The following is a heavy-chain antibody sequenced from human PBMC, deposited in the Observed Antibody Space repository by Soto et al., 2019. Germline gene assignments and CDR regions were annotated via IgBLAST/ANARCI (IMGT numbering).Heavy chain of an antibody. D-gene: IGHD3-9*01. CDR3: AWGLTGFSS. J-gene: IGHJ5*02. CDR1: GFTFSSYA. Sequence: GSLSLSCAASGFTFSSYAMSWVRQAPGKGLEWVSSISGSGSSTYYADSVKGRFTISRDNSKNTLYLQMNSLRAEDTAVYYCAWGLTGFSSWGQGTLVTVSS. CDR2: ISGSGSST. V-gene: IGHV3-23*01.